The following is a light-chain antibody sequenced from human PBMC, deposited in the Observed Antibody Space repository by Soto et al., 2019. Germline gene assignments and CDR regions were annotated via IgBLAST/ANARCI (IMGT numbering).Light chain of an antibody. V-gene: IGLV2-14*01. Sequence: QSVLTQPASGSGSHGQSSTISCTGTSSDVGGYNYVSWYQQHPGKAPKLMIYDVSNRPSGVSNRFSGSKSGNTASLTISGLQAEDEADYYCSSYTSSSPYVFGTGTKVTVL. CDR1: SSDVGGYNY. CDR2: DVS. J-gene: IGLJ1*01. CDR3: SSYTSSSPYV.